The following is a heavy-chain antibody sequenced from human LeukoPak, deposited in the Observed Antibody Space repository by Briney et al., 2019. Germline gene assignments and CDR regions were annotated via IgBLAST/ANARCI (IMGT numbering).Heavy chain of an antibody. CDR1: GYTFTGYY. D-gene: IGHD2-21*02. CDR2: INPSGGST. V-gene: IGHV1-46*01. Sequence: ASVKVSCKAYGYTFTGYYMHWVRQAPGQGLEWMGIINPSGGSTSYAQKFQGRVTMTRDTSTSTVYMELSSLRSEDTAVYYCAIVMVTAINYFDYWGQGTLVTVSS. J-gene: IGHJ4*02. CDR3: AIVMVTAINYFDY.